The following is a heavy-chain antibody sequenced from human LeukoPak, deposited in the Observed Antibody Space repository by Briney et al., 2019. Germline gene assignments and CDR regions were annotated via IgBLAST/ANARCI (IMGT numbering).Heavy chain of an antibody. CDR3: ARERLLNFDY. V-gene: IGHV3-7*01. Sequence: PRGSLRLSCAASGFTFSDYYISWIRQAPGKGLEWVANIKQDGSEKYYVDSVKGRFTISRDNAKNSLYLQMNSLRAEDTAVYYCARERLLNFDYWGQGTLVTVSS. CDR2: IKQDGSEK. D-gene: IGHD2-15*01. J-gene: IGHJ4*02. CDR1: GFTFSDYY.